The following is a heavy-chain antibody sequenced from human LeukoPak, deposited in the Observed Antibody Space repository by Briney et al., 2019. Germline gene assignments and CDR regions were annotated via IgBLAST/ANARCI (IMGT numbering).Heavy chain of an antibody. D-gene: IGHD6-19*01. CDR3: ARAYKDRSLAGKKEFFQH. V-gene: IGHV3-9*01. Sequence: GGSLRLSCAASGFTFDNYAMNWVRQVPGKGLEWISLISWNSGTIGYADSVKGRFTISRDNANNFLYLRMNSLRAEDTALYYCARAYKDRSLAGKKEFFQHWGQGTLVTVSS. J-gene: IGHJ1*01. CDR1: GFTFDNYA. CDR2: ISWNSGTI.